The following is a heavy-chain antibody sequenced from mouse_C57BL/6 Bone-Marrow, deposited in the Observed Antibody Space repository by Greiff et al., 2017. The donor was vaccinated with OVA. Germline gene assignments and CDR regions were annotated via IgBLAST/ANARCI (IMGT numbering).Heavy chain of an antibody. J-gene: IGHJ3*01. CDR2: IIPNNGCT. D-gene: IGHD2-5*01. V-gene: IGHV1-26*01. Sequence: VQLQQSGPELVKPGASVKISCKASGYTFTDYYMNWVKQSHGKSLEWIGDIIPNNGCTSYNQKFKGKATLTVDKSSSTAYMELRSLTSEDSAVYYCARVGAYDSKGWFAYWGQGTLVTVSA. CDR3: ARVGAYDSKGWFAY. CDR1: GYTFTDYY.